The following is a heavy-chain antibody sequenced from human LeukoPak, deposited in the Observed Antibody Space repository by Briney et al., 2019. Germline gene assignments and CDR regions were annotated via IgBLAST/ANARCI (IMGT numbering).Heavy chain of an antibody. Sequence: GESLKISCKGSGYSFTDYWIGWVRQMPGKGLEWMGIIYPGDSDTRYSPSFQGQVTISVDKSISTAYLQWSSLQASDTAMYYCARRRLERLERNYFDYWGRGTLVTVSS. V-gene: IGHV5-51*01. CDR3: ARRRLERLERNYFDY. D-gene: IGHD1-1*01. CDR1: GYSFTDYW. J-gene: IGHJ4*02. CDR2: IYPGDSDT.